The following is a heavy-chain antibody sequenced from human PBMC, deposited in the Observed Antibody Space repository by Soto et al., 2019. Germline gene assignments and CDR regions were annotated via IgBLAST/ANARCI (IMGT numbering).Heavy chain of an antibody. D-gene: IGHD1-26*01. J-gene: IGHJ6*02. V-gene: IGHV1-46*01. CDR3: ARGTNGAHYYGMDV. Sequence: QVQLVQSGAEVKKSGASLKVSCKASGYSLTRYYIHWVRQAPGQGLEWMGIINPSVGVTTYAQKFQGRVTMPRDTSTSTVYMELSSLRSEDTAVYYCARGTNGAHYYGMDVWGQGTMVTVSS. CDR1: GYSLTRYY. CDR2: INPSVGVT.